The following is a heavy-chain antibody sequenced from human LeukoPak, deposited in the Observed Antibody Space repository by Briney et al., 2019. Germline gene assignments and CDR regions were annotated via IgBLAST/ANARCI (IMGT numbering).Heavy chain of an antibody. CDR3: ARSITGTTPGAFDI. V-gene: IGHV1-18*01. CDR2: ISAYNGNT. Sequence: ASVKVSCKASGYTFTSYGISWVRQAPGQGLEWMGWISAYNGNTNYAQKLQGRVTMTTDTSTSTAYMELRSLRSDDTAVYYCARSITGTTPGAFDIWGQGTMVTVSS. D-gene: IGHD1-7*01. CDR1: GYTFTSYG. J-gene: IGHJ3*02.